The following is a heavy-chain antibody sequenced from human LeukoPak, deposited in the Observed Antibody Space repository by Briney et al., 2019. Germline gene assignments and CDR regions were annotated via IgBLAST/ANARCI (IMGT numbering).Heavy chain of an antibody. D-gene: IGHD3-9*01. V-gene: IGHV3-33*01. CDR3: ARVLTDSTYYYYMDV. J-gene: IGHJ6*03. CDR1: GFTFSSYD. Sequence: GGSLRLSCAASGFTFSSYDMHWVRQAPGKGLEWVAFIWSDGSNKYYADSVKGRFTISRDNAKNSLYLQMNSLRAEDTAVYYCARVLTDSTYYYYMDVWGKGTTVTISS. CDR2: IWSDGSNK.